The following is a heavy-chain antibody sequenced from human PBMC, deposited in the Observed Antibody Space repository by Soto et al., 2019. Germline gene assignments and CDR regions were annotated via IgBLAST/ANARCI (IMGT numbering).Heavy chain of an antibody. CDR1: GGSISSSSYY. J-gene: IGHJ4*02. Sequence: SETLSLTCTVSGGSISSSSYYWGWIRQPPGKGLEWIGSIYYSGSTYYNPSLKSRVTISVDTSKNQFSLKLSSVTAADTAVYYCARLYYDILTGYYINFDYWGQGTLVTVSS. CDR2: IYYSGST. D-gene: IGHD3-9*01. CDR3: ARLYYDILTGYYINFDY. V-gene: IGHV4-39*01.